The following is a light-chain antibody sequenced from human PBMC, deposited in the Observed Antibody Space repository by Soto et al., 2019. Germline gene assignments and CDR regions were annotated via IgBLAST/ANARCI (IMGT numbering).Light chain of an antibody. V-gene: IGLV2-8*01. J-gene: IGLJ1*01. CDR1: SSDVGGYDF. Sequence: QSALTHPPSASGSPGQSVAISCTGTSSDVGGYDFVSWYQQHPGKAPRLVIYEVTKRPSGIADRFSGSKSGNTASLTVSGLQAEDEADYYCSSYAGNRHFYVFGTGTKVTVL. CDR3: SSYAGNRHFYV. CDR2: EVT.